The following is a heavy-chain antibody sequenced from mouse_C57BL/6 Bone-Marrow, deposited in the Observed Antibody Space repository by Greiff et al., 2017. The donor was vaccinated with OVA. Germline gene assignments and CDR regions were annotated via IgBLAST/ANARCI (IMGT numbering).Heavy chain of an antibody. CDR2: IYPRSGNT. V-gene: IGHV1-81*01. J-gene: IGHJ3*01. Sequence: QVQLQQSGAELARPGASVKLSCKASGYTFTSYGISWVKQRTGQGLEWIGEIYPRSGNTYYNEKFKGKATLTADKSSSTAYMELRSLTPEDSAVYFCARAYYYGSLAYWGQGTLVTVSA. CDR3: ARAYYYGSLAY. D-gene: IGHD1-1*01. CDR1: GYTFTSYG.